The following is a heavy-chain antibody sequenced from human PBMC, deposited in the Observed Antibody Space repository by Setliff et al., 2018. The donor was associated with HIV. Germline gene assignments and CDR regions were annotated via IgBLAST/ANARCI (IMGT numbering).Heavy chain of an antibody. J-gene: IGHJ3*02. CDR1: GYTFIGHY. V-gene: IGHV1-69*13. D-gene: IGHD3-9*01. CDR2: TMPISGTP. Sequence: SVKVSCKASGYTFIGHYIHWVRQAPGQGLEWMGGTMPISGTPNYAQKFQGRVTITADESTNTAYMELSSLRSEDTAVYYCATDAYHDSLTGPTPGAFDIWGQGTMVTVSS. CDR3: ATDAYHDSLTGPTPGAFDI.